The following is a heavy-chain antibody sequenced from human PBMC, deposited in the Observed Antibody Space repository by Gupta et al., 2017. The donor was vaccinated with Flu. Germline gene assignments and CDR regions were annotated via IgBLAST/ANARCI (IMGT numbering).Heavy chain of an antibody. Sequence: QVQLQASGPGLVKPSETLSLTCNVSGGSISSFYWSWIRQPPGKGLEWIGFIYYSGGTYYNPSLKSRVTMSIDTSKNQFSLKLSSVTAADTAVYYCARDRGSFLNYFYYYGMDVWGQGTKVTVSS. D-gene: IGHD1-26*01. CDR1: GGSISSFY. CDR3: ARDRGSFLNYFYYYGMDV. J-gene: IGHJ6*02. V-gene: IGHV4-59*01. CDR2: IYYSGGT.